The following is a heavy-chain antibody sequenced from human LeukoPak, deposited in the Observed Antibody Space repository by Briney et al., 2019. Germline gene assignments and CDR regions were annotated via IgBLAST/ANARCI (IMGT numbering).Heavy chain of an antibody. V-gene: IGHV3-30*18. J-gene: IGHJ4*02. CDR2: ISYDGSNK. CDR3: AKPGYGSGSYYPYYFDY. D-gene: IGHD3-10*01. Sequence: PGRSLRLSCAASGFTFSSYGMHWVRQAPGKGLEWVAVISYDGSNKYFADSVKGRFTISRDNSKNTLYLQMNSLRAEDTAVYYCAKPGYGSGSYYPYYFDYWGQGTLVTVSS. CDR1: GFTFSSYG.